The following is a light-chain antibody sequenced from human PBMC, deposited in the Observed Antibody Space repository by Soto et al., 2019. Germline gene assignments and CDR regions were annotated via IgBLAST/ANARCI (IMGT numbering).Light chain of an antibody. J-gene: IGKJ2*01. CDR1: QSISIY. CDR2: ASF. Sequence: DIQMTQSPSSLSVSVGARVTSTCRASQSISIYLNWYQQKPGKAPNLLISASFNLQSGIPSRFSGSGSGTDFTLAISSLQPEDFATYYCQQNYSTPYTFGQGTKLEIK. V-gene: IGKV1-39*01. CDR3: QQNYSTPYT.